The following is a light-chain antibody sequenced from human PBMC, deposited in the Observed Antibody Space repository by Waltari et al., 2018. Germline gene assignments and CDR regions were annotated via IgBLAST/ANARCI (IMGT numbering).Light chain of an antibody. Sequence: QSALTQPPSASGSPGLSVTISCTGTTSDIGAYNFVSWYQKHPGKAPKLLLFEVSKRPPGVPDRFSGSKSGITASLTVSGLQAEDEADYYCSSYAGSDNLRVFGTGTTVTVL. CDR2: EVS. V-gene: IGLV2-8*01. J-gene: IGLJ1*01. CDR1: TSDIGAYNF. CDR3: SSYAGSDNLRV.